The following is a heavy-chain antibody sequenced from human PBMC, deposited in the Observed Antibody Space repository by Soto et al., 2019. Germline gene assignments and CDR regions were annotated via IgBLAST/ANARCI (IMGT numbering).Heavy chain of an antibody. CDR2: FDPEDGET. Sequence: ASVKVSCKVSGYTLTELSMHWVRQAPGKGLEWMGGFDPEDGETIYAQKFQGRVTMTEDTSTDTAYMELSSLRSEDTAVYYCATILFLRYSSGWMGAYWGQGTLVTLSS. CDR1: GYTLTELS. D-gene: IGHD6-19*01. V-gene: IGHV1-24*01. CDR3: ATILFLRYSSGWMGAY. J-gene: IGHJ4*02.